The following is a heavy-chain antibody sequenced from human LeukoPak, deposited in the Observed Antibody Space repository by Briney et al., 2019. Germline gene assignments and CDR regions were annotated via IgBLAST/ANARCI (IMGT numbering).Heavy chain of an antibody. D-gene: IGHD3-22*01. CDR3: ARGQDDYYYDSSGYAFDC. CDR2: INHSGST. Sequence: PSETLSLTCAVYGGSFSGYYWSWIRQPPGKGLEWIGEINHSGSTNYNPSLKSRVTISVDTSKNQFSLKLSSVTAADTAVYYCARGQDDYYYDSSGYAFDCWGQGTLVTVSS. CDR1: GGSFSGYY. J-gene: IGHJ4*02. V-gene: IGHV4-34*01.